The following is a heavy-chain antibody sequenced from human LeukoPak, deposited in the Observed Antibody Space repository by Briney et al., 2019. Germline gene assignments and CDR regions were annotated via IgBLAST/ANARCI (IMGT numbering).Heavy chain of an antibody. J-gene: IGHJ6*02. V-gene: IGHV1-69*01. CDR3: ARTRGSSTSCYNCHYYYGMDV. D-gene: IGHD2-2*02. CDR1: GGTFSSYA. Sequence: ASVKVSCKASGGTFSSYAISWVRQAPGQGLEWMGGIIPILGTANYAQKFQGRVTITADESTSTAYMELSSLRSEDTAVYYCARTRGSSTSCYNCHYYYGMDVWGQGTTVTVSS. CDR2: IIPILGTA.